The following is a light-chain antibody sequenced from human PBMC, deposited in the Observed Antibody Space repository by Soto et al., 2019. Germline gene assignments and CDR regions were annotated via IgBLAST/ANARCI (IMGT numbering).Light chain of an antibody. J-gene: IGKJ5*01. CDR1: QGVSSTY. V-gene: IGKV3-20*01. CDR3: QQYGSPPIT. Sequence: EVVLTQSHTTLSLSRGERATLSSRASQGVSSTYLAWYQQQTGQAHRLLTSGTSNRATGTPDRFSGSGSGTDVTLTISRLEPEEFAVYYCQQYGSPPITFGQGTRL. CDR2: GTS.